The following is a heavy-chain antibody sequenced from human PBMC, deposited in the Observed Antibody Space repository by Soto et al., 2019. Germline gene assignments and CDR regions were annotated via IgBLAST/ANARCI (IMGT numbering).Heavy chain of an antibody. CDR2: IKSRTDGGTT. CDR3: AKELAIIGKGAFDM. J-gene: IGHJ3*02. Sequence: PGGSLRLSCAASGFSFSDAWMYWVRQAPGKGLEWVGHIKSRTDGGTTGYAGPVKGRFTISRDDSKNTLYLQMNSLKSEDTAVYYCAKELAIIGKGAFDMWGQGTMVTVSS. V-gene: IGHV3-15*01. D-gene: IGHD1-26*01. CDR1: GFSFSDAW.